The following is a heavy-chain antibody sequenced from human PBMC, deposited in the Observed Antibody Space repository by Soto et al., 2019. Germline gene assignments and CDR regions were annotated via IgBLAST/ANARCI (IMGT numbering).Heavy chain of an antibody. CDR2: VHYSGST. CDR1: GGSISGSSYY. Sequence: AETLSLTCTVSGGSISGSSYYWGWIRQPPGKGLECIGSVHYSGSTDYNPSLKSRVTISVDTSKNQFSLKLSSVTAADTAVYFCASFSGATYGDYGGGIKYWGQGTLVTVSS. CDR3: ASFSGATYGDYGGGIKY. D-gene: IGHD4-17*01. V-gene: IGHV4-39*01. J-gene: IGHJ4*02.